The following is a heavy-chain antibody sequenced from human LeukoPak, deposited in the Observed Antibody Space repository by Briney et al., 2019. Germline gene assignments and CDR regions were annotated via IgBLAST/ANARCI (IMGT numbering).Heavy chain of an antibody. J-gene: IGHJ6*02. Sequence: SETLSLTCAVYGGSFSGYYWSWIRQPPGPGMEWIGEINHSGSANYNPSLKSRVTISVDTSKNQFSLKLSSVTAADTAVYYCARGLPAEYCSSTSCSSYYYGMDVWGQGTTVTVSS. CDR3: ARGLPAEYCSSTSCSSYYYGMDV. V-gene: IGHV4-34*01. D-gene: IGHD2-2*01. CDR2: INHSGSA. CDR1: GGSFSGYY.